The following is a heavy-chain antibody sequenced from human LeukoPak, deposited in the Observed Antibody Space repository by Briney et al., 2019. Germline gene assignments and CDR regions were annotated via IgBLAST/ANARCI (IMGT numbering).Heavy chain of an antibody. D-gene: IGHD3-3*01. CDR3: ARKRGFWSGYYDY. Sequence: SETLSLTCAVYGGSFSGYYWSWVRQPPGKGLEWIGEINHSGSTNYNPSLKSRVTISVDTSKNQFSLKLSSVTAAETAVYCCARKRGFWSGYYDYWGQGTLVTVSS. CDR2: INHSGST. V-gene: IGHV4-34*01. CDR1: GGSFSGYY. J-gene: IGHJ4*02.